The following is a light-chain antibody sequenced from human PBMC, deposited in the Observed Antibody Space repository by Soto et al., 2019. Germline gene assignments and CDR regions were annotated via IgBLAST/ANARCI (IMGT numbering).Light chain of an antibody. CDR2: DAS. CDR3: QQRSNWPPWT. V-gene: IGKV3-11*01. Sequence: EIVLTQSPATLSLSPGERATLSCRASQSVSSYLAWYQQKPGQAPRLLIYDASNRATGIPARFSGSGAGTDLTLTSSSREPEDFAVYYCQQRSNWPPWTFGQGTKVEIK. CDR1: QSVSSY. J-gene: IGKJ1*01.